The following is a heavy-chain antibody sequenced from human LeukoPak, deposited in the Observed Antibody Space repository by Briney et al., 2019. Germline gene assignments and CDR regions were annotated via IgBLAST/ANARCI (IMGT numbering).Heavy chain of an antibody. D-gene: IGHD5-24*01. CDR1: GFTFSGSA. CDR2: IRSKANSYAT. J-gene: IGHJ5*02. Sequence: PGGSLRLSCAASGFTFSGSAMHWVRQASGKGLEWVGRIRSKANSYATAYAASVKGRFTSSRDDSKNTAYLQMNSLKTEDTAVYYCTSFRQRWLQDGNWFDPWGQGTLVTVSS. V-gene: IGHV3-73*01. CDR3: TSFRQRWLQDGNWFDP.